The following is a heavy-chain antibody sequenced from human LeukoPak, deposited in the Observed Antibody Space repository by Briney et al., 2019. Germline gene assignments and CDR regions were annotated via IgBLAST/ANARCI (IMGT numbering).Heavy chain of an antibody. Sequence: GGSLRLSCAASGLTFSLNSINWVRQAPGKGLEWVSPIGSSSDYMYYADSVEGRFTISRDNAKKSLFLQMNSLRAEDTAVYYCTRVTNSGYDSGNFDYWGQGTLVTVSS. D-gene: IGHD5-12*01. CDR3: TRVTNSGYDSGNFDY. CDR2: IGSSSDYM. CDR1: GLTFSLNS. V-gene: IGHV3-21*01. J-gene: IGHJ4*02.